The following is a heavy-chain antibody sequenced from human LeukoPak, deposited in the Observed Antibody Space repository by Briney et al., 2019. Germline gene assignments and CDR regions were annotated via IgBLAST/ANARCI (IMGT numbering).Heavy chain of an antibody. CDR2: ISGSGGST. Sequence: GGSLRLSCAASGFTFSSYAMSWVRQAPGKGLEWVSAISGSGGSTYYADSVKGRFTISRDDSKNTLYLQMNSLRAEDTAVYYCAKDIKFPSYYFDYWGQGTLVTVSS. D-gene: IGHD3-10*01. CDR3: AKDIKFPSYYFDY. J-gene: IGHJ4*02. V-gene: IGHV3-23*01. CDR1: GFTFSSYA.